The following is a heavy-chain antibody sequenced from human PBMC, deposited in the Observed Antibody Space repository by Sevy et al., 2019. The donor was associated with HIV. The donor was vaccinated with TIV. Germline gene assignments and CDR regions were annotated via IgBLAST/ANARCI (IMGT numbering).Heavy chain of an antibody. V-gene: IGHV3-23*01. Sequence: GGSLRLSCAASGFTFSNYAMNWVRQAPGKGLEWVSTIGGTGLSTYYAYSVKGRFTISGDNSKNTLYLQMNTLRAEDTACYFCAKDLGSMAPRQGYFDYWGQGTLVTVSS. CDR1: GFTFSNYA. D-gene: IGHD6-6*01. CDR3: AKDLGSMAPRQGYFDY. CDR2: IGGTGLST. J-gene: IGHJ4*02.